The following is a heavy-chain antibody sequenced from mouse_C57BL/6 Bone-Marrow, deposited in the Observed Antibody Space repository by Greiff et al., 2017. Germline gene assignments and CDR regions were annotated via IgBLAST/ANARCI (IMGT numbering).Heavy chain of an antibody. V-gene: IGHV1-82*01. CDR3: ASLYYAMDY. Sequence: VQLKESGPELVKPGASVKISCKASGYAFSSSWMNWVKQRPGKGLEWIGRIYPGDGDTNYNGKFKGKATLTADKSSSTAYMQLSSLTSEDSAVYFCASLYYAMDYWGQGTSVTVSS. D-gene: IGHD1-1*01. CDR1: GYAFSSSW. J-gene: IGHJ4*01. CDR2: IYPGDGDT.